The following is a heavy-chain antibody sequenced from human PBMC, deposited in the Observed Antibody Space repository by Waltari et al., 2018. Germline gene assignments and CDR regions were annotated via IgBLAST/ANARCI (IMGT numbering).Heavy chain of an antibody. J-gene: IGHJ4*02. CDR3: ARDIGPTGTTTYFDY. CDR1: GFPLDIFA. Sequence: EVQLVESGGVVVKLGGSLRLSGAASGFPLDIFAMHWVRQAPGKSLEWVSLIKWDGERTYYADSVKGRFTISRDNSRNSLFLQMNSLRGEDTALYYCARDIGPTGTTTYFDYWGQGTLVTVSS. D-gene: IGHD1-7*01. V-gene: IGHV3-43D*04. CDR2: IKWDGERT.